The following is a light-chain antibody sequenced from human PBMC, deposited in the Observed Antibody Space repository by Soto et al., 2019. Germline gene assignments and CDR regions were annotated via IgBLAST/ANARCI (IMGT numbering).Light chain of an antibody. CDR1: SSNIGAGYD. CDR3: QSYDSSLSAFYV. Sequence: QSVLTQPPSVSGAPGQRVTISCTGSSSNIGAGYDVHWYQQLPGTAPKLLLYGNSNRPSGVPDRFSGSKSGTSASLAITGLQAEDEDDYYCQSYDSSLSAFYVFGTGTKLTVL. V-gene: IGLV1-40*01. CDR2: GNS. J-gene: IGLJ1*01.